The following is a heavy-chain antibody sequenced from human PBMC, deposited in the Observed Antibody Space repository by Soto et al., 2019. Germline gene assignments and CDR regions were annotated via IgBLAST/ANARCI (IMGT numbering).Heavy chain of an antibody. J-gene: IGHJ4*02. CDR2: ISYDGSNK. CDR1: GFTFSSYA. CDR3: ARDRAPSYYYDSSGYSAPVDY. D-gene: IGHD3-22*01. Sequence: GGSLRLSCAASGFTFSSYAMHWVRQAPGKGLEWVAVISYDGSNKYYADSVKGRFTISRDNSKNTLYLQMNSLRAEDTAVYYCARDRAPSYYYDSSGYSAPVDYWGQGTLVTVSS. V-gene: IGHV3-30-3*01.